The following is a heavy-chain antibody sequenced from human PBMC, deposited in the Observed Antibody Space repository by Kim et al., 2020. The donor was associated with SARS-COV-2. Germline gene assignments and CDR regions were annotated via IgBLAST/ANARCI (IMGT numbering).Heavy chain of an antibody. J-gene: IGHJ4*02. D-gene: IGHD3-10*01. Sequence: GGSLRLSCTASGFTFGDYAMSWFRQAPGKGLEWVGFIRSKAYGGTTEYAASVKGRFTISRDDSKSIAYLQMNSLKTEDTAVYYCTRVSTMVRGVISTFDYWGQGTLVTVSS. CDR3: TRVSTMVRGVISTFDY. V-gene: IGHV3-49*03. CDR1: GFTFGDYA. CDR2: IRSKAYGGTT.